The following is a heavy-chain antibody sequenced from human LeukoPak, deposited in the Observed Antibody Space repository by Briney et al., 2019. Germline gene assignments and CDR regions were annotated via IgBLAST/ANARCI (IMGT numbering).Heavy chain of an antibody. J-gene: IGHJ6*03. D-gene: IGHD6-6*01. Sequence: SETLSLTCTVSGGSIGTYYWSWIRQPPGKGLEWIGCIYYDGNTNYNPSLKSRVTISVDTSKNHFSLKLSPVTAADTAVYYCARGYSSSSSSLYYYYMDVWGRGATVTVSS. CDR2: IYYDGNT. V-gene: IGHV4-59*08. CDR3: ARGYSSSSSSLYYYYMDV. CDR1: GGSIGTYY.